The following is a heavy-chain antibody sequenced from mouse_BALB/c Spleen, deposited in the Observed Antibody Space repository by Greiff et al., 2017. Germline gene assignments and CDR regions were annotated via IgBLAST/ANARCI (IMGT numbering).Heavy chain of an antibody. Sequence: QVQLQQSGAELVRPGSSVKLSCKASGYAFSSYWMNWVQQRPGQGLEWIGQIYPGDGDTNYNGKVKGKATMTADKSSSTAYMQLSSLTSEDSAVYYCARDHYYDSRAGAYWGQGTLVTVSA. D-gene: IGHD1-1*01. V-gene: IGHV1-80*01. J-gene: IGHJ3*01. CDR1: GYAFSSYW. CDR2: IYPGDGDT. CDR3: ARDHYYDSRAGAY.